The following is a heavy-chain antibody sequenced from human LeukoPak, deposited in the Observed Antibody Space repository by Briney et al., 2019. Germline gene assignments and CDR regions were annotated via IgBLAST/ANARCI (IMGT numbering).Heavy chain of an antibody. Sequence: ASVKVSCKASGYTFTSYEINWVRQATGQGLEWMGWMNPNSGNTGYAQKFQGRVTITRNTAISTAYMELSSLRSEDTAVYYCARGIRIVVPAAISYYMDVWGKGTTVTAPS. CDR3: ARGIRIVVPAAISYYMDV. CDR1: GYTFTSYE. V-gene: IGHV1-8*03. CDR2: MNPNSGNT. D-gene: IGHD2-2*01. J-gene: IGHJ6*03.